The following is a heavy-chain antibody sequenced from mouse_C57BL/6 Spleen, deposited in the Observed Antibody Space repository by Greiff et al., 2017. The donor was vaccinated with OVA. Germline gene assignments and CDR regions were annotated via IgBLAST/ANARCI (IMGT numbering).Heavy chain of an antibody. CDR1: GYTFTSYW. CDR2: IYPSDSET. D-gene: IGHD4-1*01. J-gene: IGHJ3*01. Sequence: QVQLQQPGAELVRPGSSVKLSCKASGYTFTSYWMDWVKQRPGQGLEWIGNIYPSDSETNYNQKFKDKATLTVDKSSNTASMQFSSLTSEDCAVCYCARSGTGTLADWGKGTLVTVSA. V-gene: IGHV1-61*01. CDR3: ARSGTGTLAD.